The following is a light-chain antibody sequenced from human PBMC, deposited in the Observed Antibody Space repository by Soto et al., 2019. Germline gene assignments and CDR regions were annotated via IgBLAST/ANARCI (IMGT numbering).Light chain of an antibody. CDR1: RSISDW. CDR3: QQYNSYWT. J-gene: IGKJ1*01. Sequence: DIQMTQSPSTVSSFVGDRVTITCRASRSISDWLAWYQQKPGKAPNLLIFDASTLKSGVPSRFSGSGSGTEFTLTISSLQPDDFATYYCQQYNSYWTFGQGTKVEIK. CDR2: DAS. V-gene: IGKV1-5*01.